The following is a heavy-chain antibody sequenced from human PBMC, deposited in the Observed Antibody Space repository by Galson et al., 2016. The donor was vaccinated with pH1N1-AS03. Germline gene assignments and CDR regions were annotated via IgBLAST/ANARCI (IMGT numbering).Heavy chain of an antibody. Sequence: RLSCAASGFTFSGYAMNWVRQAPGKGLEWVSGVSTNGRRTFHADSVKGRFTISRDNSKNTLYLQMNSLRVEDAAVYYCAKGGIYNREGLGGSWGQGTLVAVSS. CDR3: AKGGIYNREGLGGS. D-gene: IGHD2/OR15-2a*01. J-gene: IGHJ5*02. CDR2: VSTNGRRT. CDR1: GFTFSGYA. V-gene: IGHV3-23*01.